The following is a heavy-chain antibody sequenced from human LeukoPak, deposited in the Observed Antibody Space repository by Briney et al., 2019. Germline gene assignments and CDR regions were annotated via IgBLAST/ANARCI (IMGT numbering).Heavy chain of an antibody. V-gene: IGHV3-23*01. CDR2: ISGSGGST. Sequence: GGSLRLSCAASGFTFSSYAMSWVRQAPGKGLEWVSAISGSGGSTYYTDSVKGRFTISRDNSKNTLYLQMNSLRAEDTAVYYCAKLGGFLITVTYIDYWGQGTLVTVSS. D-gene: IGHD4-17*01. CDR3: AKLGGFLITVTYIDY. CDR1: GFTFSSYA. J-gene: IGHJ4*02.